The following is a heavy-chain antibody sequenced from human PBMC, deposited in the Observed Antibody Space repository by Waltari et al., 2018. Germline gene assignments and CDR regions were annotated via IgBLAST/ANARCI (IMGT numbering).Heavy chain of an antibody. Sequence: QVQLVQSGAEVKTPGSSVTVSCKASGGTFSSYAISWVRQAPGPGLEWMGRIIPIFGTANYAQKFQGRVTITADKSTSTAYMELSSLRSEDTAVYYCARDQLDFWSGYHHYYMDVWGKGTTVTISS. CDR3: ARDQLDFWSGYHHYYMDV. D-gene: IGHD3-3*01. CDR2: IIPIFGTA. V-gene: IGHV1-69*13. J-gene: IGHJ6*03. CDR1: GGTFSSYA.